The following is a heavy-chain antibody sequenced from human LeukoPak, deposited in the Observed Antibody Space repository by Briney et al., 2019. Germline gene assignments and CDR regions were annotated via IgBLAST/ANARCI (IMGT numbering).Heavy chain of an antibody. CDR1: GYTFTSYY. Sequence: ASVKVSCKTSGYTFTSYYFHWVRQAPGQGLEWMGIINPSGGSTSYAQKFQGRVTMTRDTSTSTVYMELSSLSSEDTAVYYCARALYCSGSSWYSSASDYWDQGTLVTVSS. CDR3: ARALYCSGSSWYSSASDY. CDR2: INPSGGST. V-gene: IGHV1-46*01. D-gene: IGHD2-15*01. J-gene: IGHJ4*02.